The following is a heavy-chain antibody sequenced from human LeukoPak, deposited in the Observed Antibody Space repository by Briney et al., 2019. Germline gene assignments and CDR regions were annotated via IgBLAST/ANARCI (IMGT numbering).Heavy chain of an antibody. CDR3: AKDVAQQLVLLYYYGMDV. Sequence: GGSLRLSGAASGFTFRRHAMSWVRQAPGKGLEWVSIISGSGDRTYYADSVKGRFTISRDNSKNTLDLQMNSLRAEDTAVYYCAKDVAQQLVLLYYYGMDVWGQGTTVTVSS. V-gene: IGHV3-23*01. D-gene: IGHD6-13*01. J-gene: IGHJ6*02. CDR2: ISGSGDRT. CDR1: GFTFRRHA.